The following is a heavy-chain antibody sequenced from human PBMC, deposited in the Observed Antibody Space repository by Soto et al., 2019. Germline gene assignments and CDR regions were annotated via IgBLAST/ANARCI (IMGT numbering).Heavy chain of an antibody. V-gene: IGHV1-8*01. CDR2: MNPNSGNT. CDR3: ARAVGARYYYYGMDV. Sequence: GASVKVSCKASGYTFTSYDINWVRQATGQGLEWMGWMNPNSGNTGYAQKFQGRVTMTRNTSISTAYMELSSLRSEDTAVYYCARAVGARYYYYGMDVWGQGTTVIVSS. J-gene: IGHJ6*02. D-gene: IGHD1-26*01. CDR1: GYTFTSYD.